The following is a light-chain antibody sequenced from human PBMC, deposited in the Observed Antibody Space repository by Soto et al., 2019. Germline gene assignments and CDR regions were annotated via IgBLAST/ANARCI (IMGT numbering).Light chain of an antibody. CDR3: SSYAGSNNLV. V-gene: IGLV2-8*01. Sequence: QSALTQPPSASGSPGQSVTISCTGTSSDVGAYNYVSWYQQYPGKAPKLMIYEVSKRPSGVPDRFSGSKSGNTASLTVSGLQADDEADYYCSSYAGSNNLVFGTGTKVTVL. CDR2: EVS. J-gene: IGLJ1*01. CDR1: SSDVGAYNY.